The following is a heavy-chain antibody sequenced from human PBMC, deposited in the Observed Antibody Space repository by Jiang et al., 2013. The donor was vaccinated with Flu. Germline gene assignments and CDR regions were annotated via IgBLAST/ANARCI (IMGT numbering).Heavy chain of an antibody. D-gene: IGHD2-2*01. CDR1: GYTLTELS. CDR3: ATDLQIVVVPDTGYYGMDV. J-gene: IGHJ6*02. Sequence: SGAEVKKPGASVKVSCKVSGYTLTELSMHWVRQAPGKGLEWMGGFDPEDGETIYAQKFQGRVTMTEDTSTDTAYMELSSLRSEDTAVYYCATDLQIVVVPDTGYYGMDVWGQGTTVTVSS. V-gene: IGHV1-24*01. CDR2: FDPEDGET.